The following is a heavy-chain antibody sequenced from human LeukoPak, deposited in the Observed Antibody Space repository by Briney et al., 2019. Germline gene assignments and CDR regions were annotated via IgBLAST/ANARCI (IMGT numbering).Heavy chain of an antibody. Sequence: SETLSLTCAVYGGSFSGYYWSWIRQPPGKGLEWIGEVNHSGSTNYNPSLKSRVTISVDTSKNQFSLKLSSVTAADTAVYYCARGGIVVVVAATPRVWFDPWGQRTLVTVSS. CDR3: ARGGIVVVVAATPRVWFDP. D-gene: IGHD2-15*01. CDR2: VNHSGST. V-gene: IGHV4-34*01. CDR1: GGSFSGYY. J-gene: IGHJ5*02.